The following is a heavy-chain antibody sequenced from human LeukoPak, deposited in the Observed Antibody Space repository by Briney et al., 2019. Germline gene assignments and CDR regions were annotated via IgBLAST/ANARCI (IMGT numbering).Heavy chain of an antibody. CDR3: ARVPYGNYHYYYMDV. CDR2: IYSGSST. CDR1: GFTVGTNY. V-gene: IGHV3-53*01. D-gene: IGHD3-10*01. J-gene: IGHJ6*03. Sequence: GGSLRLSCAASGFTVGTNYMSWVRQAPGKGLEWVSLIYSGSSTYYANSVKGRFTISRDNSKNTVYLQMNSLRAEDTAVYYCARVPYGNYHYYYMDVWGQGTTVTVSS.